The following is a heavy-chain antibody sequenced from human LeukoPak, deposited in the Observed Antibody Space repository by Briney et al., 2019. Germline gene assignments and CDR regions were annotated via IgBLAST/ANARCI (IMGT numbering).Heavy chain of an antibody. V-gene: IGHV1-2*06. CDR3: AREPYMITFGGVTPSRDY. D-gene: IGHD3-16*01. Sequence: ASVKVSCKASGYTFTGYYMHWVRQAAGQGGEGRGRINPNSGGTNYAQKFQGRVTMTRDTSISTAYMELSRLRSDDTAVYYCAREPYMITFGGVTPSRDYWGQGTLVTVSS. J-gene: IGHJ4*02. CDR2: INPNSGGT. CDR1: GYTFTGYY.